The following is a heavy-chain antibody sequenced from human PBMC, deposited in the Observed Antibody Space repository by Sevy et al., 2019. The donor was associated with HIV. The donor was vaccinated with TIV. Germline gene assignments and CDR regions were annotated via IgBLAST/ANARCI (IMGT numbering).Heavy chain of an antibody. CDR3: AREGCTKPHDY. CDR1: XXTFSKXS. Sequence: GGSLRLSCAXSXXTFSKXSMSWVRQPPGKGLEWVSTLSFGCGEINYADSVKGRFTISRDNSKSSVYLQMNNLRPEDTAVYYCAREGCTKPHDYWGQGTLVTVSS. D-gene: IGHD2-8*01. J-gene: IGHJ4*02. V-gene: IGHV3-23*01. CDR2: LSFGCGEI.